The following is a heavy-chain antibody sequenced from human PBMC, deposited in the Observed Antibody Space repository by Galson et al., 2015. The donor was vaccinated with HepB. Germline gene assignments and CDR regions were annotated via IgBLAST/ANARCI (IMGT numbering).Heavy chain of an antibody. V-gene: IGHV3-23*01. CDR2: ISGSGGST. D-gene: IGHD3-3*01. Sequence: SLRLSCAASGFTFSSYAMSWVRQAPGKGLEWVSAISGSGGSTYYADSVKGRFTISRDSSKNTLYLQMNSLRAEDTAVYYCAKDLRGYYDFWSGYAPFDYWGQRTLVTVSS. CDR1: GFTFSSYA. CDR3: AKDLRGYYDFWSGYAPFDY. J-gene: IGHJ4*02.